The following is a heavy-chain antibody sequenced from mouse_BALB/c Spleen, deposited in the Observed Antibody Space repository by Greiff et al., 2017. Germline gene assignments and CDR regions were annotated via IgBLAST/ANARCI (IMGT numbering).Heavy chain of an antibody. CDR2: IWGGGST. D-gene: IGHD5-1*01. J-gene: IGHJ4*01. CDR1: GFSLSRYS. V-gene: IGHV2-6-4*01. CDR3: ARNYLDRGYAMDY. Sequence: VQRVESGPGLVAPSQSLSITCTVSGFSLSRYSVHWVRQPPGKGLEWLGMIWGGGSTDYNSALKSRLSISKDNSKSHVFLKMNSLQTDDTAMYYCARNYLDRGYAMDYWGQGTSVTVSS.